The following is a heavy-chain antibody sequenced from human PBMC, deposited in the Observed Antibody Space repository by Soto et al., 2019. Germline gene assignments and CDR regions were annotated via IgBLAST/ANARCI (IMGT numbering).Heavy chain of an antibody. CDR3: AKWGPVTAAVDDY. J-gene: IGHJ4*02. CDR2: ISYDGNIK. CDR1: GFTFSNFG. V-gene: IGHV3-30*18. Sequence: QVQLVESGGGVAQPGRSLRLSCAASGFTFSNFGMHWVRQAPGKGLEWVASISYDGNIKYSADSVKGRFTISRDNSKNTLYLQMNSLRSEDTAVYYCAKWGPVTAAVDDYWGQGTLVTVSS. D-gene: IGHD6-13*01.